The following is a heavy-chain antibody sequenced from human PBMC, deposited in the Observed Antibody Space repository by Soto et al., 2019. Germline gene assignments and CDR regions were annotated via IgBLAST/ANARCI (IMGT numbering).Heavy chain of an antibody. D-gene: IGHD2-2*01. V-gene: IGHV3-21*01. Sequence: GGSLRLSCAASGFTFSSYSMNWVRQALGKGLEWVSSISSSSSYIYYADSVKGRFTISRDNAKNSLYLQMNSLRAEDTAVYYCARVWERDIVVVPAALSYWGQGTLVTVSS. J-gene: IGHJ4*02. CDR3: ARVWERDIVVVPAALSY. CDR2: ISSSSSYI. CDR1: GFTFSSYS.